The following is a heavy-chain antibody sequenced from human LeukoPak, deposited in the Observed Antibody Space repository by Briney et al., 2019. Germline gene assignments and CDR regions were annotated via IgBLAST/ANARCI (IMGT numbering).Heavy chain of an antibody. V-gene: IGHV3-9*01. J-gene: IGHJ5*02. CDR3: VKDNLAAAGTNNWFDP. Sequence: GGSLRLSCAASGFTFDDYAMHWVRQAPGKGLEWVSGISWNSGSIGYADSVKGRFTISRDNAKNSLYLQMNSLRAEGTALYYCVKDNLAAAGTNNWFDPWGQGTLVTVSS. D-gene: IGHD6-13*01. CDR1: GFTFDDYA. CDR2: ISWNSGSI.